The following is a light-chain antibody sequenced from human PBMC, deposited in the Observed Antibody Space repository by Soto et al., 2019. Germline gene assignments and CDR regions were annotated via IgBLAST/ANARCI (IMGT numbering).Light chain of an antibody. J-gene: IGKJ1*01. CDR1: QSINNW. V-gene: IGKV1-5*01. CDR2: DAS. CDR3: QHYNSYSWT. Sequence: DIQMTQSPSTLSASVGDRVTITCRASQSINNWLAWYQQRPGTAPKLLIYDASSLEGGVPSRFSGSGSGTEFTLTISSLQPDDFAIYYCQHYNSYSWTFGQGTKVEIK.